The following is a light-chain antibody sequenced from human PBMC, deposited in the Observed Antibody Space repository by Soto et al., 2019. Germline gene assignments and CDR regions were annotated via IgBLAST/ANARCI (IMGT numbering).Light chain of an antibody. J-gene: IGLJ1*01. CDR1: SMDFGGYNY. CDR3: SSYTSCSTRNV. Sequence: LTQPASVSGSPGQSVTVSCTRTSMDFGGYNYVSWYQQHPGKAPKLMIYEVSKPPSGVSNRFSGSKSGNTASQTISGLQAEDEADYFCSSYTSCSTRNVFGTGTKVTVL. CDR2: EVS. V-gene: IGLV2-14*01.